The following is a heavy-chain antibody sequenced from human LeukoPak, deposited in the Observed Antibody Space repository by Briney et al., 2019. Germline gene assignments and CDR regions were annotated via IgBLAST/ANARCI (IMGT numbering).Heavy chain of an antibody. V-gene: IGHV4-59*08. CDR3: ARHTGSSKTLLVN. D-gene: IGHD6-13*01. CDR1: GGSISSYY. J-gene: IGHJ4*02. Sequence: SGTLSLTCTVSGGSISSYYWSWIRQPPGKGLEWIGYIYYSGSTNYNPSLKSRVTISVDTSKNQFSLKLSSVTAADTAVYYCARHTGSSKTLLVNWGQGTLVTVSS. CDR2: IYYSGST.